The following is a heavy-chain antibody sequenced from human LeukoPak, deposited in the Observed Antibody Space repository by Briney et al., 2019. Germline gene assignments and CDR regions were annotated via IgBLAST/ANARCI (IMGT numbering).Heavy chain of an antibody. CDR3: ARQGRYHLSNWFDP. J-gene: IGHJ5*02. Sequence: KPSETLSLTCTVSGGSISSYYWSWIRQPPGKGLEWIGYIYYSGSTNYNPSLKSRVTISVDTSKNQFSLKLSSVTAADTAVYYCARQGRYHLSNWFDPWGQGTLVTVSS. CDR1: GGSISSYY. CDR2: IYYSGST. V-gene: IGHV4-59*08. D-gene: IGHD1-14*01.